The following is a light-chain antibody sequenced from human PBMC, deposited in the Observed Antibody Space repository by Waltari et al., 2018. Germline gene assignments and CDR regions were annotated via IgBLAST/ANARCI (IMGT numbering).Light chain of an antibody. V-gene: IGKV1-5*01. CDR3: QQYKSYPWT. J-gene: IGKJ1*01. Sequence: DIQMTQSPSTLSASVGDRVTITCRARQSIGPWLAWYQQKPGKAPSLLISEASRLQSGVPSRFSGRQYGTEFTLTISSLQPEDFASYSCQQYKSYPWTFGQGTKVEIK. CDR2: EAS. CDR1: QSIGPW.